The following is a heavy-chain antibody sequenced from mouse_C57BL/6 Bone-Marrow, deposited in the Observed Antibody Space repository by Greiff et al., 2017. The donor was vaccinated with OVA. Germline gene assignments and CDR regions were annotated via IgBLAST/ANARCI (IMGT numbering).Heavy chain of an antibody. CDR2: ISSGGSYT. CDR3: ARHGDDGSFFDY. D-gene: IGHD2-12*01. CDR1: GFTFSSYG. J-gene: IGHJ2*01. V-gene: IGHV5-6*01. Sequence: EVNVVESGGDLVKPGGSLKLSCAASGFTFSSYGMSWVRQTPDKRLEWVATISSGGSYTYYPDSVKGRFTISRDNAKNTLYMQMSSLKSEDTAMYYCARHGDDGSFFDYWGQGTTLTGSS.